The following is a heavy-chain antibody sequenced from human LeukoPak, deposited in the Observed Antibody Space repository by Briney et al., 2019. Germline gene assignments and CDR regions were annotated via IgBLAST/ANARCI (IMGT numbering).Heavy chain of an antibody. CDR3: ARRLTQYDCFDP. CDR2: TYYRSTWYN. Sequence: SQTLSLTSAIPGDSASSNSVTWTWIRPSPSSGLEWLGRTYYRSTWYNDYAVSVRGRITVNPDTSKNQFSLHLNSVTPEDTAVYYCARRLTQYDCFDPWGQGILVTVSS. D-gene: IGHD2-2*01. J-gene: IGHJ5*02. V-gene: IGHV6-1*01. CDR1: GDSASSNSVT.